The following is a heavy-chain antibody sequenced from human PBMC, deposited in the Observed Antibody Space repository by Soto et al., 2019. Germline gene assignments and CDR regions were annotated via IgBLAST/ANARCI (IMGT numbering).Heavy chain of an antibody. CDR3: APTHSSSWYYYFDY. CDR2: IYWNDDK. V-gene: IGHV2-5*01. CDR1: GFSLSTSGVG. J-gene: IGHJ4*02. Sequence: QITLKESGPTLVKPTQTLTLTCTFSGFSLSTSGVGVGWIRQPPGKALEWLALIYWNDDKRYSPSLKSRHTITKDTSKNQVVLTMTNMDPVDTATYYCAPTHSSSWYYYFDYWGQGTLVTVSS. D-gene: IGHD6-13*01.